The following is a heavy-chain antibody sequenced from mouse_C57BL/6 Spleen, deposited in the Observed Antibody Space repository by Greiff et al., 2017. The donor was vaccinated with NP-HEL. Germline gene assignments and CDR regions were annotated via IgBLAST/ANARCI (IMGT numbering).Heavy chain of an antibody. Sequence: TASGIDFSRYWMSWVRRAPGKGLEWIGEINPDSSTINYAPSLKDKFIISRDNAKNTLYLQMSKVRSEDTALYYCARFYDGYYRYAMDYWGQGTSVTVSS. D-gene: IGHD2-3*01. CDR3: ARFYDGYYRYAMDY. CDR2: INPDSSTI. CDR1: GIDFSRYW. J-gene: IGHJ4*01. V-gene: IGHV4-1*01.